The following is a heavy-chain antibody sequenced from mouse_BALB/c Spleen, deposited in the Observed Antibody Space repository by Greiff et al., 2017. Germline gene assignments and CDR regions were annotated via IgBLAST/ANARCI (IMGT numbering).Heavy chain of an antibody. V-gene: IGHV1S137*01. J-gene: IGHJ2*01. Sequence: VQLVESGAELVRPGVSVKISCKGSGYTFTDYAMHWVKQSHAKSLEWIGVISTYYGDASYNQKFKGKATMTVDKSSSTAYMELARLTSEDSAIYYCARGEDYDYWGQGTTLTVSS. D-gene: IGHD2-4*01. CDR3: ARGEDYDY. CDR1: GYTFTDYA. CDR2: ISTYYGDA.